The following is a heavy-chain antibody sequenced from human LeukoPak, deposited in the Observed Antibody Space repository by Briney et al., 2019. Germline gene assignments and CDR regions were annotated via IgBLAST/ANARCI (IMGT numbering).Heavy chain of an antibody. D-gene: IGHD3-22*01. V-gene: IGHV3-9*03. J-gene: IGHJ4*02. CDR3: AKSRHYYDSSPPFDY. Sequence: PGGPLRLSCAASGFTFDDYAMHWVRQAPGKGLEWVSGISWNSGSIGYADSVKGRFTISRDNAKNSLYLQMNSLRAEDMALYYCAKSRHYYDSSPPFDYWGQGTLVTVSS. CDR2: ISWNSGSI. CDR1: GFTFDDYA.